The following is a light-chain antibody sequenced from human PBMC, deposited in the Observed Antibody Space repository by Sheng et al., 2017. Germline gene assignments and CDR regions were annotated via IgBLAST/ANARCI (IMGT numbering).Light chain of an antibody. CDR2: GAS. V-gene: IGKV3-15*01. CDR3: QQYNNWPWT. J-gene: IGKJ1*01. Sequence: EIVMTQSPATLSVSPGERATLSCRASQSVSTKLAWYQQKPGQGPRLIMYGASTRATVIPVRFSGSGSGTEFTLIISSLQSEDFAVYYCQQYNNWPWTFGQGTKVEIK. CDR1: QSVSTK.